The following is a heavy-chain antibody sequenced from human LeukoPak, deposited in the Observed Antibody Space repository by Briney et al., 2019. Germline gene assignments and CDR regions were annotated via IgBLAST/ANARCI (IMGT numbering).Heavy chain of an antibody. CDR2: ISSSGSTI. CDR3: ARRATTERGHSYGLDF. J-gene: IGHJ4*02. D-gene: IGHD5-18*01. CDR1: GFTFSGYE. V-gene: IGHV3-48*03. Sequence: QAGGSLRLSCAASGFTFSGYEMNWVRQAPGKGLEWVSYISSSGSTIYYADSVKGRFTISRDNAKNSLYLQMNSLRAEDTAMYYCARRATTERGHSYGLDFWGQGTLVTVSS.